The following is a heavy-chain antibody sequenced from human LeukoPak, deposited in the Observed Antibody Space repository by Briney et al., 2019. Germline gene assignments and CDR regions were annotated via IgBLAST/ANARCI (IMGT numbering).Heavy chain of an antibody. CDR1: GDSISSSNYF. CDR2: INHSGST. Sequence: SETLSLTCTVSGDSISSSNYFWGWIRQPPGKGLEWIGEINHSGSTNYNPSLKSRVTISVDTPKNQFSLKLSSVTAADTAVYYCARGGSYGYNYWGQGTLVTVSS. V-gene: IGHV4-39*07. CDR3: ARGGSYGYNY. D-gene: IGHD5-18*01. J-gene: IGHJ4*02.